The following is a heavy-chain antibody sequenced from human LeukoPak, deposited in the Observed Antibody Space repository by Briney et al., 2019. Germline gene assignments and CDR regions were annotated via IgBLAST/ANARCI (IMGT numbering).Heavy chain of an antibody. CDR3: ARGELPGDFGI. D-gene: IGHD1-26*01. V-gene: IGHV4-59*01. J-gene: IGHJ3*02. Sequence: SEALSLTCTVSGGSISSYYWSWIRQPPGKGLEWIGYIYYSGSTNYNPSLKSRVTISVDTSKNQFSLKLSSVTAADTAVYYCARGELPGDFGIWGQGTMVTVSS. CDR2: IYYSGST. CDR1: GGSISSYY.